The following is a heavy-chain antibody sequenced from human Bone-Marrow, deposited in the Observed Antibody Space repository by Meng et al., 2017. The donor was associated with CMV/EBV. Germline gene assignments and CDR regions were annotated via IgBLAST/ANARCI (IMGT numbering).Heavy chain of an antibody. J-gene: IGHJ4*02. D-gene: IGHD3-10*01. CDR3: ARDVTFGTGDCFDY. Sequence: ASVKVSCKASGYTFTNNYAHWVRQAPGQGLEWMGIVNPTGIRTTYSQKFQGRVTMTSDTSTSTVYMELSSLRSDDTAVYYCARDVTFGTGDCFDYWGQGTLVTVSS. V-gene: IGHV1-46*01. CDR2: VNPTGIRT. CDR1: GYTFTNNY.